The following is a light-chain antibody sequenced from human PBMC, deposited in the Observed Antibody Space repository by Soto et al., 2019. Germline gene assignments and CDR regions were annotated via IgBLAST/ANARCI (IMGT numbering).Light chain of an antibody. J-gene: IGKJ4*01. V-gene: IGKV4-1*01. CDR1: QSPFYRTGNKFS. Sequence: IVMTQSPDSLSVSLGEAATSNCKSDQSPFYRTGNKFSLGWYQPNPGPAPNLLINWASIRESGIPDRFSGSGSGSDFTLTISSLQAEDVAVYYCQQYYSAPLTFGGGTKVDIK. CDR2: WAS. CDR3: QQYYSAPLT.